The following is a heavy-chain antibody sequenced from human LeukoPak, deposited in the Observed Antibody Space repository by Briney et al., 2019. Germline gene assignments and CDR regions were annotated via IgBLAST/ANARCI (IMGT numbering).Heavy chain of an antibody. J-gene: IGHJ5*02. Sequence: SETLSLTCTVSGGSISGSSYYWGWIRQPPGKGLEWIGSIYYSGSTYYNPSLKSRVTISVDTSKNQFSLKLSSVTAADTAVYYCARGHIVVVTAYNWFDPWGQGTLVTVSS. D-gene: IGHD2-21*02. CDR1: GGSISGSSYY. CDR2: IYYSGST. V-gene: IGHV4-39*07. CDR3: ARGHIVVVTAYNWFDP.